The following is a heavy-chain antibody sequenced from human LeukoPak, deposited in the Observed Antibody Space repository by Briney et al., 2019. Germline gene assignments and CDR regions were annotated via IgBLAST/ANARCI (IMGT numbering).Heavy chain of an antibody. J-gene: IGHJ4*02. V-gene: IGHV3-30*18. CDR3: AKDRLEFHKQPGY. D-gene: IGHD3-10*01. Sequence: GGSLRLSCAASGFTFSSYGMHWVRQAPGKGLEWVAVISYDGSNKYYADSVKGRFTISRDNSKNTLYLQMNSLRAEDTAVYYCAKDRLEFHKQPGYWGPGTLVTVSS. CDR1: GFTFSSYG. CDR2: ISYDGSNK.